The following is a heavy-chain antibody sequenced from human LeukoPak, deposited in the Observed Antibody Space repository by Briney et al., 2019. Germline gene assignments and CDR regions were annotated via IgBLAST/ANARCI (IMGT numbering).Heavy chain of an antibody. CDR3: AKNGDSRAYYFFYMDV. J-gene: IGHJ6*03. Sequence: QTGGSLRLSCAASGFTFDDYDMHWVRQAPGKGLEWVSGISWNGGSIGYADSVKGRFTISRDNAKNSLYLQMNSLRVEDSALYYCAKNGDSRAYYFFYMDVWGKGTTVTVSS. CDR1: GFTFDDYD. CDR2: ISWNGGSI. D-gene: IGHD3-10*01. V-gene: IGHV3-9*01.